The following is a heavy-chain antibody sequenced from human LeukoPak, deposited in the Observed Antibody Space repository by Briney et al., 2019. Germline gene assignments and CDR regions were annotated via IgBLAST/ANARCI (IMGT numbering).Heavy chain of an antibody. V-gene: IGHV1-69*04. CDR3: ARRAVDTAMVKDAFDI. Sequence: SVKVSCKASGGTFSSYAISWVRQAPGQGLEWMGRIIPTLGIANYAQKFQGRVTITADKSTSTAYMELSSLRSEDTAVYYCARRAVDTAMVKDAFDIWGQGTMVTVSS. CDR2: IIPTLGIA. CDR1: GGTFSSYA. J-gene: IGHJ3*02. D-gene: IGHD5-18*01.